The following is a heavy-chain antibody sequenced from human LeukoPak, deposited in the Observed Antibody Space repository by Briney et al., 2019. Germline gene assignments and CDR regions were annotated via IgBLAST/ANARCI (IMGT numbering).Heavy chain of an antibody. J-gene: IGHJ4*02. CDR2: ISWNSGSI. D-gene: IGHD4-23*01. V-gene: IGHV3-9*01. CDR1: GFTFDDYA. CDR3: AREGYGGDSMGLDY. Sequence: GGSLRLSCAASGFTFDDYAMHWVRQAPGKGLEWVSGISWNSGSIGYADSVKGRFTISRDNAENSLYLQMYSLRAEDTAVYYCAREGYGGDSMGLDYWGQGTLVTVSS.